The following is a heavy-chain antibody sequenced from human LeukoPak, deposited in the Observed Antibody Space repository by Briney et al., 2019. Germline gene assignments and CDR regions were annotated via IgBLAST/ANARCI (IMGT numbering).Heavy chain of an antibody. D-gene: IGHD4-17*01. Sequence: GGSLRLSCAASGFTFSRSWMSWVRQAPGKRLEWVANINQDGSEEYYVGSVEGRFTISRDNAKSSLYLQMNSLRAEDTAVYYCTSRVTQHKYFGPWGQGSLVTVS. J-gene: IGHJ5*02. CDR1: GFTFSRSW. CDR2: INQDGSEE. CDR3: TSRVTQHKYFGP. V-gene: IGHV3-7*01.